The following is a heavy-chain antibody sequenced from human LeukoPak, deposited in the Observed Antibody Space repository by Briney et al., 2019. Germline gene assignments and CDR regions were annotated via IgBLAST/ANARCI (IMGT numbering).Heavy chain of an antibody. D-gene: IGHD4-23*01. CDR2: VDYSGST. CDR1: GGSVSSGSYY. Sequence: SETLSLTCTVSGGSVSSGSYYWSWIRQPPGKGLEWIGYVDYSGSTNYNPSLKSRVTMSVDTSNNQFSLNLSSVTAADTAVYYCAKGGNSYFDYWGQGTLVTVSS. V-gene: IGHV4-61*01. CDR3: AKGGNSYFDY. J-gene: IGHJ4*02.